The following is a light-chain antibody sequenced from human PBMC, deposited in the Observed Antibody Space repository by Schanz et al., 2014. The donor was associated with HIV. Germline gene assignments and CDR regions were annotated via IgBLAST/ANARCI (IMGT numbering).Light chain of an antibody. CDR3: QQYDSVSWT. Sequence: IQMTQSPSTLSASLGDRVTITCRASQNIDNWVAWYQQKPGKAPNLLIYRASTLKTGVPSRFSGSGSGTEFALTISSLQPDDFATYYCQQYDSVSWTFGQGTTVEAK. CDR1: QNIDNW. V-gene: IGKV1-5*03. CDR2: RAS. J-gene: IGKJ1*01.